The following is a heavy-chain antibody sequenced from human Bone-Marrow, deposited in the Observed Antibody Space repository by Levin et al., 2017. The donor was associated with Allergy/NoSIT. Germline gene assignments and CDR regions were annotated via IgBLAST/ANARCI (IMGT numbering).Heavy chain of an antibody. V-gene: IGHV1-2*02. CDR1: GYTFTGYY. CDR2: INPNSGGT. CDR3: ARDPSDIVQWRRINWFDP. D-gene: IGHD2-15*01. Sequence: ASVKVSCKASGYTFTGYYMHWVRQAPGQGLEWMGWINPNSGGTNYAQKFQGRVTMTRDTSISTAYMELSRLRSDDTAVYYCARDPSDIVQWRRINWFDPWGQGTLVTVSS. J-gene: IGHJ5*02.